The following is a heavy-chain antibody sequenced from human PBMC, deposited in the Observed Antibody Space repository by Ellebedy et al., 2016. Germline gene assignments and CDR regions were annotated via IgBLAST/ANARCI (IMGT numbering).Heavy chain of an antibody. CDR1: GGSFSGYY. J-gene: IGHJ4*02. CDR2: INHSGST. Sequence: SETLSLTCAVYGGSFSGYYWSWIRQPPGKGLEWIGEINHSGSTNYNPSLKSRVTISVDTSKNQFSLKLSSVTAADTAVYYCARGLSDYPRELDWGQGTLVTVSS. D-gene: IGHD4-17*01. CDR3: ARGLSDYPRELD. V-gene: IGHV4-34*01.